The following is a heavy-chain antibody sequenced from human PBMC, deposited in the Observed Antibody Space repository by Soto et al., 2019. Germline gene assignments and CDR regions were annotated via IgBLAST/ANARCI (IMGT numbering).Heavy chain of an antibody. CDR2: ISSYNGNT. Sequence: ASVKVSCKASGYTFTSYAMHWVRQAPGQGLEWMGWISSYNGNTNYAQKLQGRVTMTTDTSTTTVYTELRSLRSDDTAVYYCARDRPTSSIRARDYYYAMDVWGQGTTVTVSS. CDR1: GYTFTSYA. D-gene: IGHD6-6*01. J-gene: IGHJ6*02. V-gene: IGHV1-18*01. CDR3: ARDRPTSSIRARDYYYAMDV.